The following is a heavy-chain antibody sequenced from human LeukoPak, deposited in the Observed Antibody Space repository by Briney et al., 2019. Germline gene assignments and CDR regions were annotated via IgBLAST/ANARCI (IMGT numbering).Heavy chain of an antibody. CDR3: ARDRAGEADY. CDR1: GFTFSSYS. D-gene: IGHD7-27*01. CDR2: ISSSSSTI. V-gene: IGHV3-48*01. Sequence: GGSLRLSCAASGFTFSSYSMNWVRQAPGKGLEWVSYISSSSSTIYHADSVKGRFTISRDNAKNSLYLQMNSLRAEDTAVYYCARDRAGEADYWGQGTLVTVSS. J-gene: IGHJ4*02.